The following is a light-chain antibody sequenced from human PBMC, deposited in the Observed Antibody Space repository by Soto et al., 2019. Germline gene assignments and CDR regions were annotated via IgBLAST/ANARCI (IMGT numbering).Light chain of an antibody. CDR1: RSISSY. Sequence: ETVMTQSPATLSVSPGERATLSCRASRSISSYLAWYQQKPGQPPRLLIYGASTRATGIPARFSGSGSGTEFTLTISSLQSEDFALYYCQQYNNWPPWTFGQGTKV. V-gene: IGKV3-15*01. CDR3: QQYNNWPPWT. CDR2: GAS. J-gene: IGKJ1*01.